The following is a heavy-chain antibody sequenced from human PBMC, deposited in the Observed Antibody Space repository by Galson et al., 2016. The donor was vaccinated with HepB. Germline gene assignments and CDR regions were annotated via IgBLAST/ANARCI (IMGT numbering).Heavy chain of an antibody. J-gene: IGHJ4*02. CDR2: IIGSGGST. CDR1: GFTFTSYA. D-gene: IGHD3-10*01. Sequence: SLRLSCAASGFTFTSYAMSWVRQAPGKGLEWVSYIIGSGGSTFYADSVKGRFTISRDNSKNTLDLQMSSLRVEDTAVYYCARESDYNIHSFDYWGQGTLVTVSS. V-gene: IGHV3-23*01. CDR3: ARESDYNIHSFDY.